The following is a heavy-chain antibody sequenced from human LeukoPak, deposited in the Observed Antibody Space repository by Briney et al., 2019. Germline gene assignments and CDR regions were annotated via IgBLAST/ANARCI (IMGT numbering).Heavy chain of an antibody. Sequence: PGGSLRLSCAASGFTFSSYAMHWVRQAPGKGLEWVAVISYDGSNKYYADSVKGRFTISRDNSKNTLYLQMNSLRAEDTAVYYCAGDFLSPIAAAGTVDYWGQGTLVTVSS. CDR3: AGDFLSPIAAAGTVDY. J-gene: IGHJ4*02. CDR1: GFTFSSYA. D-gene: IGHD6-13*01. CDR2: ISYDGSNK. V-gene: IGHV3-30-3*01.